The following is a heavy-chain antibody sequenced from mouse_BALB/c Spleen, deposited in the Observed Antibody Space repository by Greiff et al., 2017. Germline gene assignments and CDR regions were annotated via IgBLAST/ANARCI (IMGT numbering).Heavy chain of an antibody. CDR3: ERDDSYCAWFAY. V-gene: IGHV10-1*02. D-gene: IGHD2-12*01. Sequence: EVQLVESGGGLVQPSGSLTLSCAVSGFSFNTYAMNWVRQAPGKGLEWVARIRSKSNTYATYYADSVQDMFTISRDDSQRMLYLQMNNMKTEDTAKYYWERDDSYCAWFAYWGQGTLVTVSA. J-gene: IGHJ3*01. CDR1: GFSFNTYA. CDR2: IRSKSNTYAT.